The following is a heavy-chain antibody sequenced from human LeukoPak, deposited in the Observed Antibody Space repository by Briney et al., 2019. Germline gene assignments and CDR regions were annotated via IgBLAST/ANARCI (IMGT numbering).Heavy chain of an antibody. CDR2: ISGSGGST. D-gene: IGHD1-26*01. V-gene: IGHV3-23*01. Sequence: PGGSLRLSCAASGFTFSSYAMSWVRQAPGKGLEWVSAISGSGGSTYYADSVKGRFTISRDNSKNTLYLQMNSLRAEDTAVYYCAKDLGGGGSYFDPYYYFDYWGQGTLVTVSS. J-gene: IGHJ4*02. CDR1: GFTFSSYA. CDR3: AKDLGGGGSYFDPYYYFDY.